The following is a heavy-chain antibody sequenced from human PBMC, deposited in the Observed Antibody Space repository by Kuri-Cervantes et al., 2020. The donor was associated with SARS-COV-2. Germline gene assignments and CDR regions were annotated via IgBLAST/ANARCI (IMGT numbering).Heavy chain of an antibody. J-gene: IGHJ4*02. D-gene: IGHD1-1*01. V-gene: IGHV1-69*06. CDR2: IIPVFDTA. CDR3: ARVASTTGADF. Sequence: SVKVSCKASGGTFRSYAISWVRQAPGQGLEWMGRIIPVFDTAYYANKFQGRVTINADKLTNTTYMELSSLRSDDTAVYYCARVASTTGADFWGQGTLVIVSS. CDR1: GGTFRSYA.